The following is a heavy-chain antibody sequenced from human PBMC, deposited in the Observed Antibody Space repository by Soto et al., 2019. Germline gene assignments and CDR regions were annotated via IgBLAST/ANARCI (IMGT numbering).Heavy chain of an antibody. Sequence: PAWSMRLACAASGVKLSNYAMSWVRQAPGKGLEWVSLISATGGGTYYADSVKGRFTISRDNSHNTLYLQVHSLTAEDTAVYYCAKDRRAGGNSAFYFDFWGQGAQVTVPS. V-gene: IGHV3-23*01. CDR3: AKDRRAGGNSAFYFDF. CDR1: GVKLSNYA. D-gene: IGHD1-1*01. J-gene: IGHJ4*02. CDR2: ISATGGGT.